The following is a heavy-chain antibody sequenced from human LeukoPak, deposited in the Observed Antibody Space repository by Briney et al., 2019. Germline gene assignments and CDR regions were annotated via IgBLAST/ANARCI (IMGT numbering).Heavy chain of an antibody. CDR1: GFTVSSNY. Sequence: GGSLRLSCAASGFTVSSNYTSWVRQAPGKGLEWLSYISSSGSTIYYADSLKGRFTISRDNAQNSLYLQMNSLRDEDTAVYYCVRGGNLFDSWGQGTLVTVSS. V-gene: IGHV3-48*02. CDR2: ISSSGSTI. J-gene: IGHJ4*02. CDR3: VRGGNLFDS. D-gene: IGHD3-10*01.